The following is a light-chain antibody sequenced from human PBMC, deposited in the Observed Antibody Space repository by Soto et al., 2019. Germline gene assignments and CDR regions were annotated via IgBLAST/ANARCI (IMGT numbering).Light chain of an antibody. Sequence: TQSPPSLSASVGDTVTITLRASQGIDSSFDWYQQKXGKAPKXXIYAASSLQSGVPSRFSGSGSGTDFTLTISSLQPEDFATDYCQQLHDYPITFGQGTRLEIK. J-gene: IGKJ5*01. V-gene: IGKV1-9*01. CDR3: QQLHDYPIT. CDR1: QGIDSS. CDR2: AAS.